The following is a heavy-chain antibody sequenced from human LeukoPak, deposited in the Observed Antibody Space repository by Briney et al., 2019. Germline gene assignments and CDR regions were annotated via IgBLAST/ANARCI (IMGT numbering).Heavy chain of an antibody. Sequence: GGSLRLSCAASGFTVSSNYMSWVRQAPGKGLEWVANIKQDGTEKYYVDSVKGRFTISRDNAKNSLYLQMNSLRAEDTAVYYCARAPPPTVTTVFFDYWGQGTLVTVPS. CDR1: GFTVSSNY. CDR2: IKQDGTEK. V-gene: IGHV3-7*04. CDR3: ARAPPPTVTTVFFDY. D-gene: IGHD4-17*01. J-gene: IGHJ4*02.